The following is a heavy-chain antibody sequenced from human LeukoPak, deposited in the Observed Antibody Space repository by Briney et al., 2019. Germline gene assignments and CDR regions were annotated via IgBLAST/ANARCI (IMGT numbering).Heavy chain of an antibody. V-gene: IGHV1-2*02. Sequence: ASVKVSCKASGYTFTGYYMHWVRQAPGQGLEWMGWINPNSGGTNYAQKFQGRVTMTRDTSISTAYMELSSLRSEDTAVYYCARDQPLYYYDSSGYYGMDVWGQGTTVTVSS. D-gene: IGHD3-22*01. CDR1: GYTFTGYY. CDR2: INPNSGGT. J-gene: IGHJ6*02. CDR3: ARDQPLYYYDSSGYYGMDV.